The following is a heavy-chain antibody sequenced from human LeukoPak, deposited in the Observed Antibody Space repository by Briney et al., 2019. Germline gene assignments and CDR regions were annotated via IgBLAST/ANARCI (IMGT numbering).Heavy chain of an antibody. J-gene: IGHJ3*02. CDR1: GYTFTSYG. D-gene: IGHD3-22*01. CDR2: ISAYNGNT. V-gene: IGHV1-18*01. Sequence: ASVKVSCEASGYTFTSYGISWVRQAPGQGLEWMGWISAYNGNTNYAQKLQGRVTMTTDTSTSTAYMELRSLRSDDTAVYYCASSRYYYDSSGYSNDDAFDIWGQGTMVTVSS. CDR3: ASSRYYYDSSGYSNDDAFDI.